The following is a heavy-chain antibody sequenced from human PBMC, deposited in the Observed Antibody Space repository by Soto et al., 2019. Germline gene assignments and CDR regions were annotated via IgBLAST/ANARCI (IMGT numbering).Heavy chain of an antibody. D-gene: IGHD3-10*01. Sequence: SETLSLTCTVSGGSISTSSSCWGWIRHPPGKGLEWIGSISYSGGTSYNPSLKSRVTISVDTSKNQFSLKLSSVTAADTAVYSCARCYYGSGSPLYGMDVWGQGTTVTVSS. CDR3: ARCYYGSGSPLYGMDV. CDR1: GGSISTSSSC. J-gene: IGHJ6*02. V-gene: IGHV4-39*01. CDR2: ISYSGGT.